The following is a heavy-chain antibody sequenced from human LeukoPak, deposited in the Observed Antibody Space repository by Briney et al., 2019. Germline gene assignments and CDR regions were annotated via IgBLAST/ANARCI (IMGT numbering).Heavy chain of an antibody. V-gene: IGHV3-21*01. Sequence: PGGSLRLSCAASGFTFSTYTMNWVRQAPGKGLEWVSFISSSSSMNYADSVKGRFTISRDNTKKSLYLQMNSLRAEDTAVYYCARDFSGYDYNFDYWGQGTLVTVSS. D-gene: IGHD5-12*01. J-gene: IGHJ4*02. CDR1: GFTFSTYT. CDR3: ARDFSGYDYNFDY. CDR2: ISSSSSM.